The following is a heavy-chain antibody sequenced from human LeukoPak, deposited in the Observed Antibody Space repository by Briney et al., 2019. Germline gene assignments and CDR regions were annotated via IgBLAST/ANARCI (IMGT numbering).Heavy chain of an antibody. J-gene: IGHJ4*02. CDR1: GFTFSSYG. D-gene: IGHD5-12*01. CDR3: AKAGGYENDY. CDR2: IRYDGSNK. V-gene: IGHV3-30*02. Sequence: PGGSLRLSCAASGFTFSSYGMHWVRQAPGKGLEWVAFIRYDGSNKYYADSVKGRFTISRDNSENTLYLQMNSLRAEDTAVYYCAKAGGYENDYWGQGTLVTVSS.